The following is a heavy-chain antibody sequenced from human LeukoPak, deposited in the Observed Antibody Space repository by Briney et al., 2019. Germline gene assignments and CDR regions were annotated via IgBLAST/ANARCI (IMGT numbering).Heavy chain of an antibody. V-gene: IGHV1-46*01. Sequence: ASVKVFCKASGYTFTSYYMHWVRQAPGQGLEWMGIINPSGGSTSYAQKFQGRVTMTRDMSTSTVYMELSSLRSEDTAVYYCAHSGSYDYYFDYWGQGTLVTVSS. CDR2: INPSGGST. CDR1: GYTFTSYY. CDR3: AHSGSYDYYFDY. D-gene: IGHD1-26*01. J-gene: IGHJ4*02.